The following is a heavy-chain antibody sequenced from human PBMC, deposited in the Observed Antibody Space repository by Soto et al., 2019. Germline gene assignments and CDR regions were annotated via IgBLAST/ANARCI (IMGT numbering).Heavy chain of an antibody. J-gene: IGHJ6*02. CDR1: GYSFTNYL. CDR3: ARRGAGRGHYYDGLDV. CDR2: IYPGDSDT. Sequence: GESLKISCQGSGYSFTNYLIVWVRQMPGKGLEWMGLIYPGDSDTRYSPSFQGQVTTSADKSINTAYLQWSSLKPSDTAMYYCARRGAGRGHYYDGLDVWGQGTTVTVLL. V-gene: IGHV5-51*01. D-gene: IGHD6-19*01.